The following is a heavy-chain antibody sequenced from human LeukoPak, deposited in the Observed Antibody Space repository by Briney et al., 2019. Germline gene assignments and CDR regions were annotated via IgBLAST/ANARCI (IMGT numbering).Heavy chain of an antibody. J-gene: IGHJ3*02. D-gene: IGHD2-8*01. CDR1: GYTFSSSY. Sequence: ASVKVSFKASGYTFSSSYMHWVRQAPGQGLEWMGIINPSGGTTIYAQRFQGRVTMTRDTSTSTVYMELSSLRYEDTAVYYCARQRGGQYEDGFDIWGQRTMVTVSS. V-gene: IGHV1-46*01. CDR3: ARQRGGQYEDGFDI. CDR2: INPSGGTT.